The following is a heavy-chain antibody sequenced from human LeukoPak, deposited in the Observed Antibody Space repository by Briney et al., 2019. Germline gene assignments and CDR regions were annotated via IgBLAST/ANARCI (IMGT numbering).Heavy chain of an antibody. CDR3: AKSYDTSGYYYFYFDS. V-gene: IGHV3-23*01. J-gene: IGHJ4*02. CDR2: ISGSGGNT. CDR1: GFTFSSSA. D-gene: IGHD3-22*01. Sequence: GGSLRLSCAASGFTFSSSAMSWVRQAPGKGLEWVSVISGSGGNTYYADSVKGRCTISRDNSKNTLYLRMNSLRAEDTAVYYCAKSYDTSGYYYFYFDSWGQGTLVTVSS.